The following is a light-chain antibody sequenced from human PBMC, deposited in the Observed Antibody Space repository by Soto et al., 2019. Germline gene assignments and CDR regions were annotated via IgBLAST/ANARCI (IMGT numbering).Light chain of an antibody. Sequence: SVLTQPPSVSGAPGQRVTISCTGSSSNIGAAYDVHWYQQFPGTAPKLLIYGNNNRPSGVPDRFSGSKSDTSASLAITGLQAEDEADYYCQSYDSSLSGSGVFGGGTKLTVL. J-gene: IGLJ2*01. V-gene: IGLV1-40*01. CDR2: GNN. CDR3: QSYDSSLSGSGV. CDR1: SSNIGAAYD.